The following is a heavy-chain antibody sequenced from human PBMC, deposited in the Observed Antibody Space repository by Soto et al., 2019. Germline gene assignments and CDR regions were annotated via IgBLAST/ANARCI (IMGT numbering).Heavy chain of an antibody. Sequence: QVQLVESGGGVVQPGRSLRLSCTASGFTFSSYGMHWVRQAPGKGPEWVAVISYDGSEDYYADSVKGRFTFSRDNSKNTLSPQITSLRAADTAVYYCVKKKNGIWDFESWGQGTLVTVSS. V-gene: IGHV3-30*18. CDR3: VKKKNGIWDFES. CDR1: GFTFSSYG. D-gene: IGHD1-26*01. CDR2: ISYDGSED. J-gene: IGHJ4*01.